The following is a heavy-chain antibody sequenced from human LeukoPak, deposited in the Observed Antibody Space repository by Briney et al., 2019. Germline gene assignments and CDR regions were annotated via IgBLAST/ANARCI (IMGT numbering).Heavy chain of an antibody. V-gene: IGHV4-34*08. Sequence: GSLRLSCAASGFTFSSYAMSWIRQPPGKGLEWIGEINHSGSTNYNPSLKSRVTISVDTSKNQFSLKLSSVTAADTAVYYCNVLNSGWYYFDYWGQGTLVTVSS. CDR1: GFTFSSYA. D-gene: IGHD6-19*01. CDR3: NVLNSGWYYFDY. CDR2: INHSGST. J-gene: IGHJ4*02.